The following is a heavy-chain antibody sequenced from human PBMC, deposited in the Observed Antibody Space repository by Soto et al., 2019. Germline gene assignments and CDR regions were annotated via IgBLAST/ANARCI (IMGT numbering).Heavy chain of an antibody. V-gene: IGHV1-18*01. CDR1: GYTFTSYG. D-gene: IGHD3-10*01. J-gene: IGHJ6*02. CDR3: ARVYGSGSYYLDYYYYGMDV. Sequence: QVQLVQSGAEVKKPGASVKVSGKASGYTFTSYGISWVRQAPGQGLEWMGWISAYNGNTNYAQKLQGRVTMTTDTSTSTAYMELRSLRSDDTAVYYCARVYGSGSYYLDYYYYGMDVWGQGTTVTVSS. CDR2: ISAYNGNT.